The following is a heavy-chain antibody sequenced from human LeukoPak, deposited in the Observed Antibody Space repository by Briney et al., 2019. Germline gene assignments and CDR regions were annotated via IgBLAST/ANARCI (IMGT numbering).Heavy chain of an antibody. CDR1: GYTFTSYG. J-gene: IGHJ4*02. Sequence: ASVKVSCKASGYTFTSYGISWVRQAPGQGLEWMGWISAYNGNTNYAQKLQGRVTMTTDTSTSTAYMELRSLRSDDTAVYYCAREHLDYYGSGSYSLPATDYWGQGTLVTVSS. CDR3: AREHLDYYGSGSYSLPATDY. V-gene: IGHV1-18*01. D-gene: IGHD3-10*01. CDR2: ISAYNGNT.